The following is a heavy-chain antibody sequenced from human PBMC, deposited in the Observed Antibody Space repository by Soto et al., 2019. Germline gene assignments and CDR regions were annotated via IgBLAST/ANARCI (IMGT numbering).Heavy chain of an antibody. Sequence: GGSLRLSCAASGFTFSSYAMSWVRQAPGKGLEWVSAISGSGGSTYYADSVKGRFTISRDNSKNTLYLQMNSLRAEDTAVYYCAKMPSIVGALNFDYWGQGTLVTAPQ. D-gene: IGHD1-26*01. CDR2: ISGSGGST. V-gene: IGHV3-23*01. CDR1: GFTFSSYA. J-gene: IGHJ4*02. CDR3: AKMPSIVGALNFDY.